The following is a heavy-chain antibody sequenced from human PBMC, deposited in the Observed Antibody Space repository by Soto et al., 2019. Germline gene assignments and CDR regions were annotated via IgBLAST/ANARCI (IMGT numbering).Heavy chain of an antibody. CDR2: INSDGSST. CDR1: GFTFSSYW. Sequence: GGSLRLSCAASGFTFSSYWMHWVRQAPGKGLVWVSRINSDGSSTSYADSVKGRFTISRDNSKSTLYLQMNSLRAEDTAVYYCATVRMYQLLLVEANLDYWGQGTLVTVSS. D-gene: IGHD2-2*01. J-gene: IGHJ4*02. CDR3: ATVRMYQLLLVEANLDY. V-gene: IGHV3-74*01.